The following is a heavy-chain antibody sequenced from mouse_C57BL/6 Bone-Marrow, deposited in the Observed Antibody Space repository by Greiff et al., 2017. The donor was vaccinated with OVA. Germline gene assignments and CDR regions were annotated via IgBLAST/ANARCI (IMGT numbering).Heavy chain of an antibody. CDR1: GYTFTSYW. D-gene: IGHD1-1*01. Sequence: QVQLQQPGAELVKPGASVKVSCKASGYTFTSYWMHWVKQRPGQGLEWIGRIHPSDSDTNYNQKFKGKATLTVDKSSSTAYMQLSSLTSEYSAVYYCAILLHAVGSIPGVWGAETTVSVSS. CDR3: AILLHAVGSIPGV. CDR2: IHPSDSDT. V-gene: IGHV1-74*01. J-gene: IGHJ1*01.